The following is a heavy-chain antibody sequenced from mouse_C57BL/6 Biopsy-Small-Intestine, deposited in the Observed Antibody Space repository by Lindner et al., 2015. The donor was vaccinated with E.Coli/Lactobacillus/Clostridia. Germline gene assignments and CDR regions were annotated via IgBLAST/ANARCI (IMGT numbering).Heavy chain of an antibody. CDR3: ARWGGYYGAWFAY. CDR2: IYPGDGDT. V-gene: IGHV1-80*01. Sequence: VQLQESGAELVKPGASVKISCKASGYAFSSYWMNWVRQRPGKGLEWIGQIYPGDGDTNYNGKFKGKATLTADKSSSTAYMHLSSLTSDDSAVYFCARWGGYYGAWFAYWGQGTLVTVSA. D-gene: IGHD2-3*01. J-gene: IGHJ3*01. CDR1: GYAFSSYW.